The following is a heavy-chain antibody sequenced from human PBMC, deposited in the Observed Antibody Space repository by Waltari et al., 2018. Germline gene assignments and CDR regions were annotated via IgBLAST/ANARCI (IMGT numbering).Heavy chain of an antibody. D-gene: IGHD1-26*01. Sequence: QVQLQESGPGLVKPSETLSLTCTVSGGSISSYYWSWVRQPPGKGLEWIGYIYYSGSTNYNPSLKSRVTISIDTSKNQFSLKLSSVTAADTAVYYCASESIVGATIDYWDQGTLVTVSS. CDR3: ASESIVGATIDY. CDR2: IYYSGST. CDR1: GGSISSYY. J-gene: IGHJ4*02. V-gene: IGHV4-59*01.